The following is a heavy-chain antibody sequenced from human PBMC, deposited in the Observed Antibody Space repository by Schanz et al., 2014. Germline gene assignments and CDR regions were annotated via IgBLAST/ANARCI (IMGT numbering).Heavy chain of an antibody. J-gene: IGHJ5*01. V-gene: IGHV3-74*01. CDR2: INSVGSNT. D-gene: IGHD4-17*01. CDR1: GFTFSSYW. CDR3: ARDSNGDDGCRFWFDS. Sequence: VQLVESGGGLVQPGGSLRLSCAASGFTFSSYWMHWVRQDPGKGLVWVARINSVGSNTDYADSVTGRFTISRDNAKNTLYQQMNTRRAEDTAIYYCARDSNGDDGCRFWFDSWGQGILVTVSS.